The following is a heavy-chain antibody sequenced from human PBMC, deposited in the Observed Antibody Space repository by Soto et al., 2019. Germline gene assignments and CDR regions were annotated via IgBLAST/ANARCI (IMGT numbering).Heavy chain of an antibody. CDR1: GFTFSSYS. CDR3: ARDGGYSDGLHFDY. D-gene: IGHD5-18*01. V-gene: IGHV3-21*01. Sequence: EVQLVESGGGLVKPGGSLRLSCAASGFTFSSYSMNWVRQAPGKGLEWVSSISSSSSYIYYADSVKGRFTISRDNAKNSLYLQMNSLRGEDTAVYYCARDGGYSDGLHFDYWGQGTLVTVSS. CDR2: ISSSSSYI. J-gene: IGHJ4*02.